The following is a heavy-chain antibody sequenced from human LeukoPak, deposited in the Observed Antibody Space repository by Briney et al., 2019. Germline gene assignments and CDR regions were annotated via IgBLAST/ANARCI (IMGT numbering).Heavy chain of an antibody. V-gene: IGHV3-23*01. CDR2: ISGSGGST. J-gene: IGHJ4*02. CDR3: AKVRNHYYDSSGYYY. Sequence: GGSLRLSCAASGFTFSSYAMSWVRQAPGKGLEWVSAISGSGGSTYYADSVKGRFTISRDNSKNTLYLQMNSLRAEDTAVYYCAKVRNHYYDSSGYYYWGQGTLVTVSS. CDR1: GFTFSSYA. D-gene: IGHD3-22*01.